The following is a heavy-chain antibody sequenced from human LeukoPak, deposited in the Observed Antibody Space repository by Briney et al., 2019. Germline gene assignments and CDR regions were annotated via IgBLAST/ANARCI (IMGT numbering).Heavy chain of an antibody. CDR1: GGTFSSYA. D-gene: IGHD3-3*01. J-gene: IGHJ6*03. Sequence: ASVKVSCKASGGTFSSYAISWVRQAPGQGLEWMGRIIPIFGTANYAQKFQGRVTITADKSTSTAYMELSGLRSEDTAVYYCARDVPSGHDFWSGPHYYYYMDVWGKGTTVTVSS. CDR2: IIPIFGTA. V-gene: IGHV1-69*06. CDR3: ARDVPSGHDFWSGPHYYYYMDV.